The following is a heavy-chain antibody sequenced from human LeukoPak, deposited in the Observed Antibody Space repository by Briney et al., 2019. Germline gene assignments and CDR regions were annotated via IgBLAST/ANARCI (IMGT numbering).Heavy chain of an antibody. Sequence: GGSLRLSCAASGFTFTAYTMYWVRQAPGKGLEWVSSISTSGNFIYYADSVKGRFTISRDNAKNSLFLQMNSLRAEDTAVYYCARDSRSPYPDYGMDVWGQGTTVTVSS. CDR1: GFTFTAYT. CDR2: ISTSGNFI. CDR3: ARDSRSPYPDYGMDV. J-gene: IGHJ6*02. V-gene: IGHV3-21*01.